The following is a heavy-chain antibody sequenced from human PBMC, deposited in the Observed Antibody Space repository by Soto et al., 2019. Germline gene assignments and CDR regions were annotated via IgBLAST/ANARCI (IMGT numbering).Heavy chain of an antibody. CDR1: GGSFSGYY. CDR2: INHSGST. D-gene: IGHD6-13*01. Sequence: QVQLQQWGAGLLKSSETLSLTCAVYGGSFSGYYWSWIRQPPGKGLEWIGEINHSGSTNYNPSLKSRITISVDTSKNQVSLKLSSVTAADTAVYYCASGRVKIAIAAAGRGFDYWGQGTLVTVSS. J-gene: IGHJ4*02. CDR3: ASGRVKIAIAAAGRGFDY. V-gene: IGHV4-34*01.